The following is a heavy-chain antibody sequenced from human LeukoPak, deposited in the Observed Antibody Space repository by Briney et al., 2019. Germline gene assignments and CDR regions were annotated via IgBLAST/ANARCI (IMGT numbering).Heavy chain of an antibody. D-gene: IGHD2-15*01. J-gene: IGHJ4*02. Sequence: GGSLRLSCAASGFSFRTYSMNWVRQAPGKGLEWVSSINSDSIWIYYADSVRGRFTISRDNTRNSLYLQMNSLRADDTAVYYCAGRSGYSPYYFDYWGQGTLVTVSS. CDR3: AGRSGYSPYYFDY. V-gene: IGHV3-21*04. CDR1: GFSFRTYS. CDR2: INSDSIWI.